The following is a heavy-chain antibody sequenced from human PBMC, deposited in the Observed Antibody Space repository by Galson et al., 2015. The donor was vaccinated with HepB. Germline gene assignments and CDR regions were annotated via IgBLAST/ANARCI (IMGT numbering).Heavy chain of an antibody. CDR1: GFTFSSYW. CDR3: ARGGLSSGSGSGFLGY. D-gene: IGHD3-22*01. Sequence: SLRLSCAASGFTFSSYWMSWVRQAPGKGLEWVANIKQDGSEKYYVDSVKGRFIISRDNAKNSLYLQVNSLRAEDTAVYYCARGGLSSGSGSGFLGYWGQGTLVTVSS. J-gene: IGHJ4*02. V-gene: IGHV3-7*03. CDR2: IKQDGSEK.